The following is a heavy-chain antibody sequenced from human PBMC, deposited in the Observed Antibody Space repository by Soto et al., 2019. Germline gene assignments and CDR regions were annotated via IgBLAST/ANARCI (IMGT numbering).Heavy chain of an antibody. CDR3: ATANWSHHYFDP. V-gene: IGHV4-34*01. Sequence: LETPCLTRAVYGGSFIGFYLRWLRPPPGKGREGIGESNQSGSTNYNPALKSRVTISVDTAKNQCSLKVTSVTAADTAVYYCATANWSHHYFDPWGQGTLVTVSS. J-gene: IGHJ5*02. CDR1: GGSFIGFY. CDR2: SNQSGST. D-gene: IGHD1-1*01.